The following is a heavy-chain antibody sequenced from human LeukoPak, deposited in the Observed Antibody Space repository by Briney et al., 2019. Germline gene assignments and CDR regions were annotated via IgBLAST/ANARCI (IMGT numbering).Heavy chain of an antibody. V-gene: IGHV3-30*02. CDR3: ARDPAHCSYDACNLRPDS. Sequence: PXGSLXXXCXGSGFTFSGYSLXXVRQAPGKGXXWVAFIRFGGSYDYYADSVKGRFIISRDDPKNTLYLQMNSLRAEDTAVYYCARDPAHCSYDACNLRPDSWGQGTLVTVSS. J-gene: IGHJ4*02. CDR2: IRFGGSYD. D-gene: IGHD2-15*01. CDR1: GFTFSGYS.